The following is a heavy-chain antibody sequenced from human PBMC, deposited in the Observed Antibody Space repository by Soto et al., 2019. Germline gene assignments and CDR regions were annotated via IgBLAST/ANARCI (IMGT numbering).Heavy chain of an antibody. D-gene: IGHD3-22*01. V-gene: IGHV4-30-2*01. CDR1: GGSISSGGYS. J-gene: IGHJ4*02. Sequence: SETLSLTCAVSGGSISSGGYSWSWIRQPPGKGLEWIGYIYHSGSTYYNPSLKSRVTISVDRSKNQFSLKLSSVTAADTAVYYCASTIYDSPISLYYCGQGTLVTVSS. CDR3: ASTIYDSPISLYY. CDR2: IYHSGST.